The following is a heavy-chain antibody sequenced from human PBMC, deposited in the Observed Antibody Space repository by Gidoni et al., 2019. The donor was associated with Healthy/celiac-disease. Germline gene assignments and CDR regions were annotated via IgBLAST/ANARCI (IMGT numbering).Heavy chain of an antibody. CDR3: ARPGAAAGWGWFDP. Sequence: QLQLQESGPGLVKPSETLSLTCTVSGGSISSSSYYWGWIRQPPGKGLEWIGSIYYSGSTYYNPSLKSRVTISVDTSKNQFSLKLSSVTAADTAVYYCARPGAAAGWGWFDPWGQGTLVTVSS. J-gene: IGHJ5*02. CDR2: IYYSGST. V-gene: IGHV4-39*01. D-gene: IGHD6-13*01. CDR1: GGSISSSSYY.